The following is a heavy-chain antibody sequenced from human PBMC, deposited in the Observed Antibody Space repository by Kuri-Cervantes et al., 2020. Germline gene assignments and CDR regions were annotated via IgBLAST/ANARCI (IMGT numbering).Heavy chain of an antibody. V-gene: IGHV3-20*04. D-gene: IGHD2/OR15-2a*01. Sequence: GESLKISCAASGFTFSSYSMNWVRQAPGKGLEWVSAINWDAGRTGHADSVQGRFTISRDNAKNSLYLQMNSLRAEDTAVYYCAKDRNDVIYFDYWGQGTLVTVSS. CDR2: INWDAGRT. CDR1: GFTFSSYS. CDR3: AKDRNDVIYFDY. J-gene: IGHJ4*02.